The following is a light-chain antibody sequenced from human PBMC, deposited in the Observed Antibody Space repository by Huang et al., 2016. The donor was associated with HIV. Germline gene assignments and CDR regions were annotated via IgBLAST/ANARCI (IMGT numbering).Light chain of an antibody. CDR1: RSVSSN. V-gene: IGKV3-15*01. CDR3: HQYNNWLLS. Sequence: EILMTQSPATLSVSPGKRVTLSGRANRSVSSNLAWYQQRRGQAPRLLIYGSSTRAPGSPARFSGSGSGTDFSLTISSLQSEDFAVYYCHQYNNWLLSFGGGTRVDI. J-gene: IGKJ4*01. CDR2: GSS.